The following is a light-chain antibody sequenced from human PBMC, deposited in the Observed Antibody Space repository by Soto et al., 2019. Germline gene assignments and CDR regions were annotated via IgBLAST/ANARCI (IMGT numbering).Light chain of an antibody. CDR2: AAS. J-gene: IGKJ1*01. Sequence: AIQLTQSPSSLSASVGDGVTLTCLASQGIRNHSGWYQQKPGKAPKLLIYAASSLQSGVPSRFSGGGSGTDFTLTISSLQPEDFAIYYCLQDYSYPRTFGQGTKV. V-gene: IGKV1-6*01. CDR1: QGIRNH. CDR3: LQDYSYPRT.